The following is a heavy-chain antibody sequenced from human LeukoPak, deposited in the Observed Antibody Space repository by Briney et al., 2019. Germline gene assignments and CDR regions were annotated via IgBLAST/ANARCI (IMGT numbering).Heavy chain of an antibody. CDR1: GFSFSSYA. V-gene: IGHV3-23*01. Sequence: PGGSLRLSCAASGFSFSSYAMNWVRQAPGKGREWVSGISGSGGSTYYADSVKGRFTISRDNSKNTLYLQMNSLRAEDTAVYYCARSGAARHYYYYMDVWGKGTTVTVSS. D-gene: IGHD6-6*01. CDR3: ARSGAARHYYYYMDV. J-gene: IGHJ6*03. CDR2: ISGSGGST.